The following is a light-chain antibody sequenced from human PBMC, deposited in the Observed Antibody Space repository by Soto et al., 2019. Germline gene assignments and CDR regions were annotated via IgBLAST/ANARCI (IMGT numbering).Light chain of an antibody. Sequence: QAVVTQEQSFSVSPGATVTLTCGLSSGSVSTNNYPSWYQQTPGQAPRTLIYSTYTRSSGVPDRFSASILGNKAALTITGAQADDESDYYCVLYMGSGIWVFGGGTKLTVL. V-gene: IGLV8-61*01. CDR1: SGSVSTNNY. CDR2: STY. CDR3: VLYMGSGIWV. J-gene: IGLJ3*02.